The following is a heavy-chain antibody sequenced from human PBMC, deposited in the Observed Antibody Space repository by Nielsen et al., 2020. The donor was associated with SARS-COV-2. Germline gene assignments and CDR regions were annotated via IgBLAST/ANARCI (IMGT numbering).Heavy chain of an antibody. D-gene: IGHD4-17*01. V-gene: IGHV6-1*01. CDR3: ARARGAYGDYYFYNDTDV. CDR2: TYYRSKWYN. Sequence: WIRQSPSRGLEWLGRTYYRSKWYNDYAVSVKSRITINPDTSKNQFSLHLTSVTPEDTAVYYCARARGAYGDYYFYNDTDVWGKGTTVTVSS. J-gene: IGHJ6*03.